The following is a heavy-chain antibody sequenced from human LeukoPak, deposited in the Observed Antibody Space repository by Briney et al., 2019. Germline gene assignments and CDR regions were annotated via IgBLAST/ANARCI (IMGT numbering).Heavy chain of an antibody. V-gene: IGHV3-30*02. D-gene: IGHD3-3*01. Sequence: GGSLRLSCAASGFTFSSYGMHWVRQAPGKGLEGVAFIRYDGSNKYYADSVKGRFTISRDNSKNTLYLQMNSLRADDTAVYYCANGGPYYDFWSGYYTKNAFDIWGQGTMVTVSS. CDR1: GFTFSSYG. J-gene: IGHJ3*02. CDR2: IRYDGSNK. CDR3: ANGGPYYDFWSGYYTKNAFDI.